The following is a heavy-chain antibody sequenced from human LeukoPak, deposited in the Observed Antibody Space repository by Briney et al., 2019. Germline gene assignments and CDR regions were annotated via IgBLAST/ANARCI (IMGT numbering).Heavy chain of an antibody. CDR3: ASNSGHCSSTSCYPYYYGMDV. D-gene: IGHD2-2*01. CDR2: IYYSGST. J-gene: IGHJ6*04. Sequence: SETLSLTCTVSGGSISSSSYYWSWIRQPPGKGLEWIGCIYYSGSTNYNPSLKSRVTISVDTSKNQFSLKLSSVTAADTAVYYCASNSGHCSSTSCYPYYYGMDVWGKGTTVTVSS. V-gene: IGHV4-61*01. CDR1: GGSISSSSYY.